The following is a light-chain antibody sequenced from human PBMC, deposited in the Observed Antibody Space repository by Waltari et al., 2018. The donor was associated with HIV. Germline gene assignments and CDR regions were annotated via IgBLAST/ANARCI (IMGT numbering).Light chain of an antibody. Sequence: QSALTQPRSVSGSPGQSVTISCTGTSSDVGAYQFVSWYQQHPGKAPKLLIYDVTTRPSGVPDRFSCSKSVNSASLIISGLQAGDEAHYFCCSYAGNYARVFGAGTKLTVL. V-gene: IGLV2-11*01. CDR2: DVT. CDR1: SSDVGAYQF. J-gene: IGLJ3*02. CDR3: CSYAGNYARV.